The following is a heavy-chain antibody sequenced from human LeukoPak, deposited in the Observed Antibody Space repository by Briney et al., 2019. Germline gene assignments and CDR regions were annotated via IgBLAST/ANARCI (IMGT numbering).Heavy chain of an antibody. CDR3: TRGHYDSSGYPLDH. Sequence: GGSLRLSCAASGFTFSSYWMHWVRPVPGKGLVWVSHIISVMSDTSYADSVKDRFTISRDNAKNTLYLQMNSLRAEDTAVYYCTRGHYDSSGYPLDHWGQGTLVSVSS. CDR2: IISVMSDT. CDR1: GFTFSSYW. D-gene: IGHD3-22*01. V-gene: IGHV3-74*01. J-gene: IGHJ4*02.